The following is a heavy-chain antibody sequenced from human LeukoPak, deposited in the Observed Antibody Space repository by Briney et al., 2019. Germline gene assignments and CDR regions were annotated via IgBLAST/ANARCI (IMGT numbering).Heavy chain of an antibody. CDR2: INHSGST. Sequence: NSSETLSLTCAVYGGSFSGYYWSWIRRPPGKGLEWIGEINHSGSTNYNPSLKSRVTISVDTSKNQFSLKLSSVTAADTAVYYCARGHRSWYSYFDYWGQGTLVTVSS. D-gene: IGHD6-13*01. CDR1: GGSFSGYY. J-gene: IGHJ4*02. CDR3: ARGHRSWYSYFDY. V-gene: IGHV4-34*01.